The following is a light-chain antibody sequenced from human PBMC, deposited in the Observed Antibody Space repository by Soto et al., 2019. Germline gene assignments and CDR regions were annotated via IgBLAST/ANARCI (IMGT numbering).Light chain of an antibody. CDR2: DAS. Sequence: EIVLKQTPATLSLSPGERATLACRASQSVSSYLAWYQQKPGQAPRLLIYDASNRATGIPARFSGSGTGTDFTLTISSLEPEDFAVYYCQQRSNWPTFGQGTEVDIK. V-gene: IGKV3-11*01. J-gene: IGKJ1*01. CDR3: QQRSNWPT. CDR1: QSVSSY.